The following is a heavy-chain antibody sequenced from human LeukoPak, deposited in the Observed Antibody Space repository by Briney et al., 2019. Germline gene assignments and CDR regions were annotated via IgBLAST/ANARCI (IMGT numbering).Heavy chain of an antibody. CDR1: GGSFGGYY. D-gene: IGHD5-18*01. Sequence: PSETLSLTCAVYGGSFGGYYWSWIRQPPGKGLEWIGEINHSGSTNYNPSLKSRVTISVDTSKNQFSLKLSSVTAADTAVYYCARGWIQLWFSNWFDPWGQGTLVTVSS. CDR2: INHSGST. CDR3: ARGWIQLWFSNWFDP. J-gene: IGHJ5*02. V-gene: IGHV4-34*01.